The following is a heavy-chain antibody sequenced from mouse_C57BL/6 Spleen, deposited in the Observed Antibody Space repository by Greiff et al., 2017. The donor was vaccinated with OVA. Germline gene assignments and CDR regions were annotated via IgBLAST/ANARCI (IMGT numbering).Heavy chain of an antibody. CDR3: ASCYSNPNCYFEV. D-gene: IGHD2-5*01. J-gene: IGHJ1*03. CDR2: IYPGDGDT. V-gene: IGHV1-82*01. CDR1: GYAFSSSW. Sequence: VQLQESGPELVKPGASVKLSCKASGYAFSSSWMNWVKQRPGKGLEWIGRIYPGDGDTNYNGKFKGKATLTADKSSSTAYMQLSSLTSEDSAVYFCASCYSNPNCYFEVWGTGTTVTVSS.